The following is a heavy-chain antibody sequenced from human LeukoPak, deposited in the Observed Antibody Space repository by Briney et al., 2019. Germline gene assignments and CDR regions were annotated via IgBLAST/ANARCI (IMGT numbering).Heavy chain of an antibody. V-gene: IGHV1-69*01. Sequence: SSVTVSCKASGGILRSYVSSWVRQAPGQGVEWMGGIVPIFCTANYAQKFQGRVTITADESTSTAYMELSSLRSEDTAVYYCARDPPGGAAADAALDYWGQAAQVSVCS. D-gene: IGHD6-13*01. CDR2: IVPIFCTA. CDR1: GGILRSYV. CDR3: ARDPPGGAAADAALDY. J-gene: IGHJ4*02.